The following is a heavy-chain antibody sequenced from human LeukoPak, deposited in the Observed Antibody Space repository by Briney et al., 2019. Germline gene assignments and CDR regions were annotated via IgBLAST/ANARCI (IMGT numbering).Heavy chain of an antibody. CDR3: ARGSGSYRTPYYYMDV. D-gene: IGHD3-10*01. V-gene: IGHV3-53*01. Sequence: GGSLRLSCAASGFTVSSNYMSWVRQAPGKGLEWVSVIYSGGSTYYADSVKGRFTISRDNSKNTLYLQMNNLRAEDTAVYYCARGSGSYRTPYYYMDVWGKGTTVTVSS. CDR2: IYSGGST. J-gene: IGHJ6*03. CDR1: GFTVSSNY.